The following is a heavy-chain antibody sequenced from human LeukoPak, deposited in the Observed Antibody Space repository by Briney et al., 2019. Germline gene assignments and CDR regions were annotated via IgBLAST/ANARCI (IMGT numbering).Heavy chain of an antibody. Sequence: SETLSLTCAVYGGSFSGYYWSWIRQPPGKGLEWIGEINHSGSTNYNPSLKSRVTISVDTSKNQFSLKLSSVTAADTAVYYCATGNFGEPLPFGYLGQGTLVTVSS. J-gene: IGHJ4*02. D-gene: IGHD3-10*01. V-gene: IGHV4-34*01. CDR3: ATGNFGEPLPFGY. CDR1: GGSFSGYY. CDR2: INHSGST.